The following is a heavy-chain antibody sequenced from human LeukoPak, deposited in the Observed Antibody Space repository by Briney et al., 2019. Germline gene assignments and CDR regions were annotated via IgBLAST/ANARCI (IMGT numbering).Heavy chain of an antibody. CDR2: IYHSGST. D-gene: IGHD6-6*01. Sequence: SETLSLTCTVSGYSISSGYYWGWIRQPPGKGLEWIENIYHSGSTYYNPSLKSRVTTSVDTSKNQFSLKLSSVTAADTAVYYCVRSSSSIFDYWGQGTLVTVSS. CDR3: VRSSSSIFDY. CDR1: GYSISSGYY. J-gene: IGHJ4*02. V-gene: IGHV4-38-2*02.